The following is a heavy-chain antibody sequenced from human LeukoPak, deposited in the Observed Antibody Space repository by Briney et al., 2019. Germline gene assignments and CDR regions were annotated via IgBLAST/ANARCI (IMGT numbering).Heavy chain of an antibody. CDR3: AKDEGSGYCSGGSCYLSFDY. CDR2: ISSSSSYI. V-gene: IGHV3-21*04. CDR1: GFTFSSYS. D-gene: IGHD2-15*01. Sequence: GGSLRLSCAASGFTFSSYSMNWVRQAPGKGLEWVSSISSSSSYIYYADSVKGRFTISRDNAKNSLYLQMNSLRAEDTALYYCAKDEGSGYCSGGSCYLSFDYWGQGTLVTVSS. J-gene: IGHJ4*02.